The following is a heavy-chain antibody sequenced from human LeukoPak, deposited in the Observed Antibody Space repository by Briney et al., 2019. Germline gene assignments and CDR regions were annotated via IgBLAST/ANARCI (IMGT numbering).Heavy chain of an antibody. V-gene: IGHV3-48*02. CDR3: TRCAYGEDYFDY. D-gene: IGHD4-17*01. CDR2: ISSSTSTI. Sequence: SGGSLRLSCAASGFAFSSYTMNWVRQAPGRGLEGVSYISSSTSTIYYADSVKGRFTISRDNAKNSLYLQMNSLRDEDTAVYYCTRCAYGEDYFDYWGQGTLVTVSS. J-gene: IGHJ4*02. CDR1: GFAFSSYT.